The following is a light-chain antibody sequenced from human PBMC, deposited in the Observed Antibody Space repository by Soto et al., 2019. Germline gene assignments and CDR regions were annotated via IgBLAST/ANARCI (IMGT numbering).Light chain of an antibody. CDR2: GAS. V-gene: IGKV3-20*01. Sequence: EIVLTQPPGTLSLSPGERATLSCRASQSVSSSYLAWYQQKPGQAPRLLIYGASSRATGIPDRFSGSGSGTDFTLTISRLEPEDFAVYYCQQYTWTFGQGTKVEIK. CDR3: QQYTWT. CDR1: QSVSSSY. J-gene: IGKJ1*01.